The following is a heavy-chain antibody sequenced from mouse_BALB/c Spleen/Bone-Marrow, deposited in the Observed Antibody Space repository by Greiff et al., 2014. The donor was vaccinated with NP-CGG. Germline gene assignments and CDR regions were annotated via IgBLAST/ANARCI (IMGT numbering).Heavy chain of an antibody. CDR1: GFTFSSYG. Sequence: EVQLQQSGGGLVQPGGSLKLSCAASGFTFSSYGMSWVRQTPDKRLELVATINSNGGSTYYPDSVKGRFTISRDNAKNTLYLQMSSLKSEDTAMYYCARDYYGGSDYWGQGTTLTVSS. CDR2: INSNGGST. J-gene: IGHJ2*01. D-gene: IGHD1-1*01. CDR3: ARDYYGGSDY. V-gene: IGHV5-6-3*01.